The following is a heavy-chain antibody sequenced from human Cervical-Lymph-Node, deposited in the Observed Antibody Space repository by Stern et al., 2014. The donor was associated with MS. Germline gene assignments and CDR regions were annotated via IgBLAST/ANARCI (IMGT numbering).Heavy chain of an antibody. V-gene: IGHV2-5*09. J-gene: IGHJ4*02. CDR3: AHRGHSYGYADY. Sequence: QVTLRESGPTLVKPTQTLTLTCTFSGFSLSTSGVGVGWIRQPPGKALEWLAVIYWDDEEAYRPSLKNRLTITKDTSKNQVVLRLTNMDPVDTATYYCAHRGHSYGYADYWGQGTRVTVSS. CDR2: IYWDDEE. CDR1: GFSLSTSGVG. D-gene: IGHD5-18*01.